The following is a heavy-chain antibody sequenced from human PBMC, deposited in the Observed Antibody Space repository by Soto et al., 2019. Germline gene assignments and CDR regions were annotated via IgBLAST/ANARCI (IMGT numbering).Heavy chain of an antibody. CDR3: AAERGYSYGLHC. CDR1: GYTFNRYA. CDR2: INADNGDT. J-gene: IGHJ4*01. D-gene: IGHD5-18*01. V-gene: IGHV1-3*01. Sequence: ASVKVFFKASGYTFNRYAMHWVRQAPGQGLEWMGWINADNGDTRYSQKFQGRVTIAKDTFTTTAYMELSSLAFEDTAVYYCAAERGYSYGLHCWG.